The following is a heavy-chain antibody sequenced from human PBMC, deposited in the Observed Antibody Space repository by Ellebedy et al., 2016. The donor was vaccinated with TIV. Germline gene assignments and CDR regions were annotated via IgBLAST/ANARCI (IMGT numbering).Heavy chain of an antibody. D-gene: IGHD6-19*01. CDR3: ARDRVGGAWYPRDAFDI. V-gene: IGHV1-18*04. J-gene: IGHJ3*02. CDR1: GDTFKAYY. Sequence: AASVKVSCKASGDTFKAYYIHWVRQAPGQGLEWMGWISPNNDNTNTAQKFQGRVSMTADTSTTTVYMELRSLKSDDTAVYYCARDRVGGAWYPRDAFDIWGQGTMITVSS. CDR2: ISPNNDNT.